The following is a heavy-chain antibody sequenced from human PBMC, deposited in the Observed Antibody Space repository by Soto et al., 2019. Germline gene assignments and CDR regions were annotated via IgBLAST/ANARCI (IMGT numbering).Heavy chain of an antibody. V-gene: IGHV4-39*01. D-gene: IGHD2-2*01. CDR1: GGSISSSSYY. CDR2: IYYSGST. J-gene: IGHJ6*03. Sequence: PSETLSLTCTVSGGSISSSSYYWGWIRQPPGKGLEWIGSIYYSGSTYYNPSLKSRVTISVDTSKNQFSLKLSSVTAADTAVYYCARGRGYCISTSCSNYYYYMHVWGKGITVTVSS. CDR3: ARGRGYCISTSCSNYYYYMHV.